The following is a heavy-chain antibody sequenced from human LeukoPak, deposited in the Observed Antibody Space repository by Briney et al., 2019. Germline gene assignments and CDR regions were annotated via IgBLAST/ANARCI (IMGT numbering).Heavy chain of an antibody. D-gene: IGHD4-17*01. CDR2: MNPNSGNT. CDR1: GYTFTSYD. J-gene: IGHJ6*02. CDR3: ARSLTTVYYYGMDV. V-gene: IGHV1-8*01. Sequence: GASVKVSCKASGYTFTSYDNNWVRQATGQGLEWMGWMNPNSGNTGYAQKFQGRVTMTRNTSISTAYMELSSLRSEDTAVYYCARSLTTVYYYGMDVWGQGTTVTVSS.